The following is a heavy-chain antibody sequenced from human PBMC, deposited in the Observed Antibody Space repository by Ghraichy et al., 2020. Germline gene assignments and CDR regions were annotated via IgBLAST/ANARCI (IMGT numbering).Heavy chain of an antibody. CDR2: IYYSGST. Sequence: SETLSLTCTVSGGSISSYYWSWIRQPPGKGLEWIGYIYYSGSTNYNPSLKSRVTISVDTSKNQFSLKLSSVTAADTAVYYCARDLRGYCSSTSCYRKFDPWGQGTLVTVSS. V-gene: IGHV4-59*01. J-gene: IGHJ5*02. D-gene: IGHD2-2*01. CDR1: GGSISSYY. CDR3: ARDLRGYCSSTSCYRKFDP.